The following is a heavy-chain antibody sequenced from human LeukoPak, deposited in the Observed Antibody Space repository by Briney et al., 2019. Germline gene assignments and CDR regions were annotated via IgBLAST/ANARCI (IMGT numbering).Heavy chain of an antibody. D-gene: IGHD4-17*01. CDR3: ARGNDYGDYGRPYYYYYGMDV. CDR2: MNPNSGNT. CDR1: GYTFTSYD. J-gene: IGHJ6*02. Sequence: ASVKVPCKASGYTFTSYDINWVRQATGQGLEWMGWMNPNSGNTGYAQKFQGRVTMTRNTSISTAYMELSSLRSEDTAVYYCARGNDYGDYGRPYYYYYGMDVWGQGTTVTVSS. V-gene: IGHV1-8*01.